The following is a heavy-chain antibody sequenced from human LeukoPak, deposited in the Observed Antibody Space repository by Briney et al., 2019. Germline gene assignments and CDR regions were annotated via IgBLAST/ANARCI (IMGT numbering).Heavy chain of an antibody. CDR1: RCTFSNYY. CDR2: ISSSLSYI. D-gene: IGHD5-18*01. V-gene: IGHV3-21*01. J-gene: IGHJ4*02. CDR3: ARAISADTGMVRIDY. Sequence: SLSVSCVDSRCTFSNYYINRVGQAPGKGLEWVSSISSSLSYIYYAVSAKGRFTISSDNATNSLYLQMNRLRAEDTAVYYCARAISADTGMVRIDYWGQATLVTLSS.